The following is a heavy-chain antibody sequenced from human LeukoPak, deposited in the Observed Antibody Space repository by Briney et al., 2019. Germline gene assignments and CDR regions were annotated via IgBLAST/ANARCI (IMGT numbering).Heavy chain of an antibody. J-gene: IGHJ3*02. CDR3: AKKDIMITFGGVIVNSSGAFDI. D-gene: IGHD3-16*02. V-gene: IGHV3-23*01. CDR1: GFTFSSYA. Sequence: PGGSLRLSCAASGFTFSSYAVSWVRQAPGKGLEWVSAISDSGGSTYYADSVKGRFTISRDNSKNTLYLQMNSLRAEDTAVYYCAKKDIMITFGGVIVNSSGAFDIWGQGTMVTVSS. CDR2: ISDSGGST.